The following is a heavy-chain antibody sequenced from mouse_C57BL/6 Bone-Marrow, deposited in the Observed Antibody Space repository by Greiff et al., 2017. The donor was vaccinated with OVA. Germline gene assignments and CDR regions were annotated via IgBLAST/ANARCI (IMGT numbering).Heavy chain of an antibody. V-gene: IGHV7-1*01. CDR1: GFTFSDFY. CDR3: ARDHYYYGGVFAY. D-gene: IGHD1-1*01. J-gene: IGHJ3*01. CDR2: SRNKANDYTT. Sequence: EVKLVESGGGLVQSGRSLRLSCATSGFTFSDFYMEWVRQAPGKGLEWIAASRNKANDYTTEYSASVKGRFIVSRDTSQSILYLQMNALRAEDTAIYYCARDHYYYGGVFAYWGQGTLVTVSA.